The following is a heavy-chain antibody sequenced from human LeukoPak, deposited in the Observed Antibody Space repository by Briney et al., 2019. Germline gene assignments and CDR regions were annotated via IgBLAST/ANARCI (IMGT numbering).Heavy chain of an antibody. Sequence: SGGSLRLSCAASGFTVSSNYMSWVRQARGKGLEWVSITYSDVNTNYADSVKGRFTISRDNSKNTLSLQMNSLRAEDTAVYYCARKNDPFNAAFDIWGQGTVVTVSS. J-gene: IGHJ3*02. CDR3: ARKNDPFNAAFDI. CDR1: GFTVSSNY. V-gene: IGHV3-53*01. D-gene: IGHD1-1*01. CDR2: TYSDVNT.